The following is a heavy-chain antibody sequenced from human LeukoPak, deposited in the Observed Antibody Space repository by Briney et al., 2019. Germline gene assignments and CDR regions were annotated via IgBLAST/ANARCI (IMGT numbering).Heavy chain of an antibody. Sequence: SQTLSLTCTVSGGSISSGSYYWSWIRQPAGKGLEWIGRIYTSGSTNYNPSLKSRVTISVDASKNQFSLKLSSVTAADTAVYYCARRQGWYQGAPFDYWGQGTLVTVSS. CDR2: IYTSGST. J-gene: IGHJ4*02. CDR3: ARRQGWYQGAPFDY. V-gene: IGHV4-61*02. D-gene: IGHD6-19*01. CDR1: GGSISSGSYY.